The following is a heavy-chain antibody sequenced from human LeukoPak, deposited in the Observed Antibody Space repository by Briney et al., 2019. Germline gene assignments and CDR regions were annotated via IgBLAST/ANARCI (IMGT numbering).Heavy chain of an antibody. J-gene: IGHJ3*02. Sequence: QPGRSLRLSCAASGFTFSSYAIHWVRQAPGKGLEWVAVISYDGSNKYYADSVKGRFTISRDNSKNTLNLQMNSLRAEDTAVYYCARTGSGGTLDAFDIWGQGTMVTVSS. CDR1: GFTFSSYA. CDR3: ARTGSGGTLDAFDI. V-gene: IGHV3-30*04. D-gene: IGHD2-15*01. CDR2: ISYDGSNK.